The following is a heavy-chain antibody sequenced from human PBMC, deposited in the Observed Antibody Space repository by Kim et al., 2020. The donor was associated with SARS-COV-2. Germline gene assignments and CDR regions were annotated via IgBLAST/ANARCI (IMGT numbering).Heavy chain of an antibody. D-gene: IGHD3-10*01. Sequence: SETLSLTCTVSGGSISSYYWSWIRQPPGKGLEWIGYIYYSGSTNYNPSLKSRVTISVDTSKNQFSLKLSSVTAADTAVYYCARALRIRGVAYGMDVWGQGTTVTVSS. CDR2: IYYSGST. J-gene: IGHJ6*02. CDR3: ARALRIRGVAYGMDV. CDR1: GGSISSYY. V-gene: IGHV4-59*01.